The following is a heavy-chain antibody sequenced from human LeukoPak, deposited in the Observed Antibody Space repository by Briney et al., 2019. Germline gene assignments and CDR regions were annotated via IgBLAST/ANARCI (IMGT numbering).Heavy chain of an antibody. Sequence: PGRSLRLSCAASGFTFSNYGMHWVRQAPAKGLEWVAVISYDGSKKYYADSAKGRFTISRDNSKNTLYLQMNSLRVEDTAVYYCAKGSMGRCSGNSCYSVYWGQGTLVTVSS. J-gene: IGHJ4*02. D-gene: IGHD5-12*01. CDR2: ISYDGSKK. CDR3: AKGSMGRCSGNSCYSVY. V-gene: IGHV3-30*18. CDR1: GFTFSNYG.